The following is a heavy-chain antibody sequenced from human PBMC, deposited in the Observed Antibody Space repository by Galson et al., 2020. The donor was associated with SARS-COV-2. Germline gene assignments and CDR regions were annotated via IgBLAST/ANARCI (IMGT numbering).Heavy chain of an antibody. Sequence: ASETLSLTCTVSGGSIRSYYWSWIRQSPGKGLEWIGYIYYSGATNYNPSRRSRVTMSVDTPKNQFSLNLSSVTAADTAVYYCARELLYNWFDPWGQGTQVTVSS. V-gene: IGHV4-59*01. CDR3: ARELLYNWFDP. J-gene: IGHJ5*02. CDR2: IYYSGAT. CDR1: GGSIRSYY.